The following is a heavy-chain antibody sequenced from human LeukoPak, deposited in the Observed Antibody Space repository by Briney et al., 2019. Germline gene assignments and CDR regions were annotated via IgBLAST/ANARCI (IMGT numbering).Heavy chain of an antibody. D-gene: IGHD1-26*01. CDR1: GFTFSSYG. J-gene: IGHJ3*01. Sequence: PGGSLRLSCAASGFTFSSYGMRWVRQAPGKGLEWVSSISGSGSSTYYADSAKGRFAISRDNSMNTLHLQMNGLRVEDTAVYYCARRIVGTSGAVDVWGRGTMVTVSS. V-gene: IGHV3-23*01. CDR2: ISGSGSST. CDR3: ARRIVGTSGAVDV.